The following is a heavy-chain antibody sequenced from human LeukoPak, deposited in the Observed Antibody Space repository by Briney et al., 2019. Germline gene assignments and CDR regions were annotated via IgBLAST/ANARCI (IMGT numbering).Heavy chain of an antibody. Sequence: PGGSLRLSCAVSRFSVTNNYMSWARQAPGKGLEWVSVFYVGGATYYADSVKGRFTISRDNSENTLYLQMKSLRAEDTAVYYCARGDGYNFFDYWGQGTLVTVSS. V-gene: IGHV3-53*01. CDR1: RFSVTNNY. CDR2: FYVGGAT. J-gene: IGHJ4*02. CDR3: ARGDGYNFFDY. D-gene: IGHD5-24*01.